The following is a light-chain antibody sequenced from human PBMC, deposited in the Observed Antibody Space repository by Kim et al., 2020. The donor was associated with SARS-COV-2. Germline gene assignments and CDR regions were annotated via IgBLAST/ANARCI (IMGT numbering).Light chain of an antibody. Sequence: VSPGDRATLSCRASQYVGSSKLAWYQQKPGQVPRILIYGASTRATGIPARFSGSGSGTEFTLTISSLQSEDFAVYYCQQYSNWRTFGQGTKVDIK. J-gene: IGKJ1*01. CDR1: QYVGSSK. CDR2: GAS. CDR3: QQYSNWRT. V-gene: IGKV3-15*01.